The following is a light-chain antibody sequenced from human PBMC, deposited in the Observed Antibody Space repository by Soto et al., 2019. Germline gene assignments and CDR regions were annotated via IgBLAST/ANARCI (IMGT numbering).Light chain of an antibody. CDR2: EVR. V-gene: IGLV2-14*03. Sequence: SALTQPASVSGSPGQSITISCTGTRSDVGGYNYVSWYQQYPGEVPKVLIYEVRNRPSGVSDRFSGSKSGNTASLTISRLQAEDEADYYCTSYTDSGNYVFGTGTKVTVL. CDR1: RSDVGGYNY. CDR3: TSYTDSGNYV. J-gene: IGLJ1*01.